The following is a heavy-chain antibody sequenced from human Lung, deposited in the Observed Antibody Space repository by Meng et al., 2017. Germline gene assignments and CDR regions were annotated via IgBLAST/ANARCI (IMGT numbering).Heavy chain of an antibody. CDR1: GGALSGYY. V-gene: IGHV4-34*01. CDR2: INHSGST. J-gene: IGHJ2*01. CDR3: ARPKQANWYFDL. Sequence: QLPPWGAGLLEPSETLAPTCAVHGGALSGYYWSWIRQAPGKGLEWIGEINHSGSTNYNPSLKSRVTISVDTSKNQFSLKLSSVTAADTAVYYCARPKQANWYFDLWGRGTLVTVSS. D-gene: IGHD1/OR15-1a*01.